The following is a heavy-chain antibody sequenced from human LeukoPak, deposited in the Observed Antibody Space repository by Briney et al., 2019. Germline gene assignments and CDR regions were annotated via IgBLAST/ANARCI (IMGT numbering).Heavy chain of an antibody. CDR3: ARDRPSIYYDFWSGYMDV. Sequence: GASVKVFCKASGGTFSSYAISWVRQAPGQGLEWMGGIIPIFGTANYAQKFQGRVTITTDESTSTAYMELSSLRSEDTAVYYCARDRPSIYYDFWSGYMDVWGKGTTVTVSS. V-gene: IGHV1-69*05. D-gene: IGHD3-3*01. CDR1: GGTFSSYA. J-gene: IGHJ6*03. CDR2: IIPIFGTA.